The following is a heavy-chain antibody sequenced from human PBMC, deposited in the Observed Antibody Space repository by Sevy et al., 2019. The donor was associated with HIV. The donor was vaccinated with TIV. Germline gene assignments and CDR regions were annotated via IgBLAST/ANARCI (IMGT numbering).Heavy chain of an antibody. D-gene: IGHD2-21*01. CDR3: ARDSSYCSGDKCYDVFDI. V-gene: IGHV3-7*01. CDR2: IKRDESVK. Sequence: GGSLRLSCAASGFTFSDYWMTWVRQAPGKDLEWVANIKRDESVKHYVDSAKGRFSVSRDNAKNSLYLHMNSLRADDTALYYCARDSSYCSGDKCYDVFDIWGQGTMVTVSS. J-gene: IGHJ3*02. CDR1: GFTFSDYW.